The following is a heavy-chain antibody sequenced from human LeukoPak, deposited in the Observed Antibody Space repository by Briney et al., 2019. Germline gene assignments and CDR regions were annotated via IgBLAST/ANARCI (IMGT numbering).Heavy chain of an antibody. Sequence: SETLSLTCTVSGGSISSGGYYWSWIRQHPGKGLEWIGYIYYSGSTYYNPSLKSRVTISVDTSKNQFSLKLSSVTAADTAVYYCAKGDTAMVTSAYYYYGMDVWGQGTTVTVSS. CDR2: IYYSGST. CDR1: GGSISSGGYY. CDR3: AKGDTAMVTSAYYYYGMDV. V-gene: IGHV4-31*03. D-gene: IGHD5-18*01. J-gene: IGHJ6*02.